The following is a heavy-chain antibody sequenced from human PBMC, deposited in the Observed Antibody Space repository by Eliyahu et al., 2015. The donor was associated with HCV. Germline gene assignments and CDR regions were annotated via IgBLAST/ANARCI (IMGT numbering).Heavy chain of an antibody. Sequence: QVQLVQSGAEVKKPGSSVKXSCXASGGTFXSXXISWVRQAPGQGLEWMGGIIPIXGTANYAQKFQGRVTITADESTSTAYMELSSLRSEDTAVYYCARLGNLLPYYYYGMDVWGQGTTVTVSS. J-gene: IGHJ6*02. CDR1: GGTFXSXX. CDR3: ARLGNLLPYYYYGMDV. D-gene: IGHD7-27*01. CDR2: IIPIXGTA. V-gene: IGHV1-69*01.